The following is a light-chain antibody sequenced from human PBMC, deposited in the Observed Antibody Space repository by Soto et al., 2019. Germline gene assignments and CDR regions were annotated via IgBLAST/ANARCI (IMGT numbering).Light chain of an antibody. J-gene: IGLJ1*01. Sequence: TQPASVSGYPGQSIAIFYTGTSSHVGSYNFVSWYQQLPGKAPKLMIYEVSNRPSGVSNRFSGSKSGNTASLTISGLQAEDEADYYCSSYTTSSNYVFGSGTNVTVL. CDR1: SSHVGSYNF. V-gene: IGLV2-14*01. CDR2: EVS. CDR3: SSYTTSSNYV.